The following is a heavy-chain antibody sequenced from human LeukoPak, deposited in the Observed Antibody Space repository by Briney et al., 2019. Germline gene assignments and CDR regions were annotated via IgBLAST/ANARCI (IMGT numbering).Heavy chain of an antibody. D-gene: IGHD6-6*01. CDR1: GGSVSSYY. CDR3: ARGGMDSSFIGLPDY. J-gene: IGHJ4*02. CDR2: IYYSGST. V-gene: IGHV4-59*02. Sequence: PSETLSLTCTVYGGSVSSYYWSWIRQPPGKGLEWIGYIYYSGSTNYNPSLKSRVTISVDTSKNQFSLKLSSVAAAATAGYSGARGGMDSSFIGLPDYGGQGTLVTLS.